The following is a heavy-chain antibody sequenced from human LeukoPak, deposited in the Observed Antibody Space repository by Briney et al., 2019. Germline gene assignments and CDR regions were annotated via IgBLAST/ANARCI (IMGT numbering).Heavy chain of an antibody. D-gene: IGHD3-22*01. J-gene: IGHJ6*02. CDR2: ITWNRDNI. V-gene: IGHV3-9*01. CDR1: GFTFDDYA. Sequence: PGGSLRLSCTVSGFTFDDYAMHWVRHTPGKGLEWVAGITWNRDNIGYGDSVKGRFTISRDNVKNVLYLQMNSLRPEDTALYYCAKVLSSAITSALVLDVWGQGTTV. CDR3: AKVLSSAITSALVLDV.